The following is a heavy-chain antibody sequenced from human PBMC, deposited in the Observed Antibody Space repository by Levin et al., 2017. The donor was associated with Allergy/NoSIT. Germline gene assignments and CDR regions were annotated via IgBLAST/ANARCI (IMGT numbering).Heavy chain of an antibody. CDR3: ARARSGYYNGVDY. CDR1: GFTFNNYA. V-gene: IGHV3-30-3*01. CDR2: ISYDGSNK. D-gene: IGHD3-3*01. Sequence: GGSLRLSCAASGFTFNNYAMHWVRQAPGKGLEWVAVISYDGSNKYYADSVKGRFTISRDNSKNTLYLQMNSLRAEDTAVYFCARARSGYYNGVDYWGQGTLVTVSS. J-gene: IGHJ4*02.